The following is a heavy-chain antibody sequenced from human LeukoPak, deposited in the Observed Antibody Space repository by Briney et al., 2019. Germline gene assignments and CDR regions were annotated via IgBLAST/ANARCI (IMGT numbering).Heavy chain of an antibody. Sequence: GSLSLTCAASGFTFSSYDLSWVRQAPGKGLEWVSAISSSAGITYYAYPERGRITVSRDNSKNTLYLQMNSLRVEDTAVYYCAKSLRRSPRDDSSGYCLDYWGQGTLVTVSS. CDR2: ISSSAGIT. D-gene: IGHD3-22*01. CDR1: GFTFSSYD. CDR3: AKSLRRSPRDDSSGYCLDY. J-gene: IGHJ4*02. V-gene: IGHV3-23*01.